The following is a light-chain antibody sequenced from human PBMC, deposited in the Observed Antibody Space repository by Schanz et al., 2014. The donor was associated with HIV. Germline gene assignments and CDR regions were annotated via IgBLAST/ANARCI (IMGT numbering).Light chain of an antibody. CDR1: SSDVGGYNR. J-gene: IGLJ1*01. CDR3: SSYTSGSTYV. CDR2: EVS. Sequence: QSALTQPRSVSGSPGQSVAISCTGTSSDVGGYNRVSWFQQSPGTAPKLMIYEVSDRPSGVPVRFFGSKSGNTASLTISGLQTEDEADYYCSSYTSGSTYVFGTGTKLTVL. V-gene: IGLV2-18*02.